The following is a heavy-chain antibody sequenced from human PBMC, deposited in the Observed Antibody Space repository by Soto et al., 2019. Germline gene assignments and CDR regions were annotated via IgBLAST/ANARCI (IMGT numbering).Heavy chain of an antibody. CDR1: GGSISSSSYY. CDR2: IYYSGST. Sequence: QLQLQESGPELVKPSETLSLTCTVSGGSISSSSYYWGWIRQPPGKGLEWIGSIYYSGSTYYNPSLKSRVTISVDTSKNQFSLKLSSVTAADTAVYYCARQGQLTFDYWGQGTLVTVSS. J-gene: IGHJ4*02. V-gene: IGHV4-39*01. CDR3: ARQGQLTFDY. D-gene: IGHD6-13*01.